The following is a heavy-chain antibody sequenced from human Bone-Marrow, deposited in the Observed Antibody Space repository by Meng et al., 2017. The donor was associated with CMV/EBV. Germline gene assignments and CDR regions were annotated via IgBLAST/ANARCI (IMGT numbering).Heavy chain of an antibody. J-gene: IGHJ6*02. CDR3: TRVKGWSPYYSDYGMDV. Sequence: GESLKISCAASGFTFSSYEMNWVRQAPGKGLEWVSYISSGGSTIYYADSVKGRFTISRDNAKNSLYLQMNNLRADDTAVYYCTRVKGWSPYYSDYGMDVWGQGTTVTVSS. CDR2: ISSGGSTI. V-gene: IGHV3-48*03. CDR1: GFTFSSYE. D-gene: IGHD3-3*01.